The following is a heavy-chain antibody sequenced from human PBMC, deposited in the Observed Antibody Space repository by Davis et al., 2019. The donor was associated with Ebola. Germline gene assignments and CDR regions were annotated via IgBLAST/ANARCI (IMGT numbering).Heavy chain of an antibody. CDR1: GYTFTGYY. CDR3: ASSVIPHFGVVTYYFDY. V-gene: IGHV1-2*02. J-gene: IGHJ4*02. D-gene: IGHD3-3*01. CDR2: INPNSGGT. Sequence: ASVKVSCKASGYTFTGYYMHWVRQAPGQGLEWMGWINPNSGGTNYAQKFQGRVTMTRDTSTSTVYMELSSLRSEDTAVYYCASSVIPHFGVVTYYFDYWGQGTLVTVSS.